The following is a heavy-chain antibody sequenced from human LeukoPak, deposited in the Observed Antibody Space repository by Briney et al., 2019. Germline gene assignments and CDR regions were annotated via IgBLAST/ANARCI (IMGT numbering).Heavy chain of an antibody. CDR2: INPGLGST. J-gene: IGHJ3*02. D-gene: IGHD6-19*01. CDR1: GYTFTSYY. V-gene: IGHV1-46*01. CDR3: ARDQQWLVTGEDAFDI. Sequence: GASVKVSCKASGYTFTSYYVHWVRQAPGQGLEWMGIINPGLGSTSYAQKFQGRVTMTGDTSTSTVYMELSSLRSEDTAVYYCARDQQWLVTGEDAFDIWGQGTMVTVSS.